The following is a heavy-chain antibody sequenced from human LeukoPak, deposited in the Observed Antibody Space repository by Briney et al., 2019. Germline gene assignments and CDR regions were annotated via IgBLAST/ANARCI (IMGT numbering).Heavy chain of an antibody. CDR3: ARQVGAGESAVYSSRGWFDP. CDR1: GGSISSSSYY. CDR2: IYYSGST. J-gene: IGHJ5*02. D-gene: IGHD6-13*01. V-gene: IGHV4-39*01. Sequence: SETLSLACTVSGGSISSSSYYWGWIRQPPGKGLEWIGSIYYSGSTYYNPSLKSRVTISVDTSKNQFSLKLSSVTAADTAVYYCARQVGAGESAVYSSRGWFDPWGQGTLVTVSS.